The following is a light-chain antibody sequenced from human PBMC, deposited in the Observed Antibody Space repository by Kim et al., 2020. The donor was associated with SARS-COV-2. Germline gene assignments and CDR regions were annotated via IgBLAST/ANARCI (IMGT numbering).Light chain of an antibody. CDR2: EDD. CDR1: SGSIDDNY. CDR3: QSYNRDNVI. V-gene: IGLV6-57*03. Sequence: GKTLTISGTRSSGSIDDNYVQWYQQRPGGVPTTVIYEDDQRPSGVSDRFSGSIDNSSNSASLTISGLRTEDEADYYCQSYNRDNVIFGGRTQLTVL. J-gene: IGLJ2*01.